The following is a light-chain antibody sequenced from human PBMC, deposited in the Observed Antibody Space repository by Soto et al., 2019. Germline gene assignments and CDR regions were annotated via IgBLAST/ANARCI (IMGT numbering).Light chain of an antibody. CDR1: QSADSDY. CDR3: QLYNTGM. Sequence: IVLTQSPGTLSLSSGERATLSCRASQSADSDYFAWYQQKPGQAPRLLIYGGSRRATGIPDRFSGGGSGTDFTLTISRLEAKDYAVYYCQLYNTGMFGQGTKVEI. CDR2: GGS. V-gene: IGKV3-20*01. J-gene: IGKJ1*01.